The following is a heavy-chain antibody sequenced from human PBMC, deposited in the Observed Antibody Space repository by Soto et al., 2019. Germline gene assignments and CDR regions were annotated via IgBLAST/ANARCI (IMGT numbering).Heavy chain of an antibody. V-gene: IGHV5-51*01. CDR1: GYSFTSYW. J-gene: IGHJ3*02. Sequence: EVQLVQSGAEVKKPGESLKISCKGSGYSFTSYWIGWVRQMPGKGLEWMGIIYPGDSDTRYSPSFQGQVTISADKSISTSYLQWSSLKASDTAMYYCARHKRSTVTTKGYAFDIWGQGTMVTVSS. CDR2: IYPGDSDT. D-gene: IGHD4-17*01. CDR3: ARHKRSTVTTKGYAFDI.